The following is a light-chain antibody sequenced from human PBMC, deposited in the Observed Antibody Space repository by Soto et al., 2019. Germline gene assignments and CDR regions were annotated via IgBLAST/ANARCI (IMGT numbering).Light chain of an antibody. CDR3: QAWDSSTVV. CDR1: KLGDKY. CDR2: QDT. Sequence: SYELTQPPSVSVSPGQTASITCSADKLGDKYTCWYQQKPGQSPVLVIYQDTKRPSGIPERFSGSNSANTATLTISGTQAMDEADYHCQAWDSSTVVFGGGTKVTVL. J-gene: IGLJ2*01. V-gene: IGLV3-1*01.